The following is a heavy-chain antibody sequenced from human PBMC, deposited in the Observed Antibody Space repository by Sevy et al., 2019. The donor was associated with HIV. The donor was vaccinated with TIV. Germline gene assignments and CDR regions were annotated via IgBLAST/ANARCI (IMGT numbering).Heavy chain of an antibody. J-gene: IGHJ4*02. CDR3: ARGGDFNDRSAKRDFDY. D-gene: IGHD3-22*01. Sequence: GVSLRLSCAASGFTFSNYGMHWVRQAPGKGLEWVALIWNDGSNKYYADSVKGRFTISRDNSKNTLYLQMNSLRVEDTAVYFCARGGDFNDRSAKRDFDYWGQGTLVTVSS. V-gene: IGHV3-33*01. CDR2: IWNDGSNK. CDR1: GFTFSNYG.